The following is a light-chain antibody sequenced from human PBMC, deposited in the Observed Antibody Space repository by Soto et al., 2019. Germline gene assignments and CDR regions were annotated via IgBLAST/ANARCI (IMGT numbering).Light chain of an antibody. CDR1: QSVSSSY. CDR3: QQYGSSPWT. J-gene: IGKJ1*01. V-gene: IGKV3-20*01. Sequence: EIVLTQSPGTLSLSPGERATLSCRASQSVSSSYLAWYQQKPGQAPRLLIYGASSRATGIPYRFSGSGSGIDFTLTISRLEPEGFAVYYCQQYGSSPWTFGQGTKVEI. CDR2: GAS.